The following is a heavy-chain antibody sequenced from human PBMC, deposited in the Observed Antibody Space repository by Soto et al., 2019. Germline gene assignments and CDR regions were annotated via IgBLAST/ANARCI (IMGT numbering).Heavy chain of an antibody. CDR3: ARARITMVREVIKDNIDV. J-gene: IGHJ6*02. CDR2: IYDSVTT. CDR1: GGSISNYY. Sequence: SETLSLTCTVSGGSISNYYWSWLRQPPGKGLEWIGYIYDSVTTNSRPSLQNRVTISIDTSKNQFSLKLSSVTAADTAVYYCARARITMVREVIKDNIDVWGQGTTVT. D-gene: IGHD3-10*01. V-gene: IGHV4-59*01.